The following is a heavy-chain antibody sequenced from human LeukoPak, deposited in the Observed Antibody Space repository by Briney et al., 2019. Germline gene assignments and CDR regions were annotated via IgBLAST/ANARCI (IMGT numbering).Heavy chain of an antibody. CDR1: GFTFSSYS. J-gene: IGHJ6*02. D-gene: IGHD5-12*01. Sequence: PGGSLRLSCAASGFTFSSYSMNWVRQAPGKGLEWVSSISSSSSYIYYADSVKGRFTISRDNAKNSLYLQMNSLRAEDTAVYYCARFPPIVATIQDYYYYGMDVWGQGTTVTVSS. CDR3: ARFPPIVATIQDYYYYGMDV. CDR2: ISSSSSYI. V-gene: IGHV3-21*01.